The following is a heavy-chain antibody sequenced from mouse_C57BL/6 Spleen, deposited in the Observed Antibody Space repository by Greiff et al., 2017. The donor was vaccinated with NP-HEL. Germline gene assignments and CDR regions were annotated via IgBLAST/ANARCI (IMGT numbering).Heavy chain of an antibody. V-gene: IGHV5-4*03. D-gene: IGHD1-1*01. CDR2: ISDGGSYT. CDR1: GFTFSSYA. CDR3: AKYGRDWYFDV. Sequence: EVMLVESGGGLVKPGGSLKLSCAASGFTFSSYAMSWVRQTPEKRLEWVATISDGGSYTYYPDNVKGRFTISRDNAKNNLYLQMSHLKSEDTAMYYCAKYGRDWYFDVWGTGTTVTVSS. J-gene: IGHJ1*03.